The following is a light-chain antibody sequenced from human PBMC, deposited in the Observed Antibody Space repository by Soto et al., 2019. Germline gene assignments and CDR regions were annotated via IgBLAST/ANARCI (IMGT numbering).Light chain of an antibody. J-gene: IGLJ1*01. CDR2: DVS. V-gene: IGLV2-14*03. Sequence: QSVLTQPASVSGAPGQSITISCTGTSSEVGGYNYVSWYQQHPGKAPKLMIYDVSDRPSGVSNRFSASKSGNTASLTIYGLQAEDEADYYCCSYTSSSTPWVFGAGTKVTVL. CDR1: SSEVGGYNY. CDR3: CSYTSSSTPWV.